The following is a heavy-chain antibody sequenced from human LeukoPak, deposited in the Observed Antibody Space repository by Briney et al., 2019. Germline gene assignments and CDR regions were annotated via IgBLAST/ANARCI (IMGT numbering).Heavy chain of an antibody. CDR2: IYTSGST. J-gene: IGHJ5*02. CDR3: ARDRGLGAHNWFDP. D-gene: IGHD1-26*01. CDR1: GGSISSYY. Sequence: SETLSLTCTVSGGSISSYYWSWIRQPAGKGLEWIGRIYTSGSTNYNPSLKSRVTVSVDTSKNQFSLKLSSVTAADTAVYYCARDRGLGAHNWFDPWGQGTLVTVSS. V-gene: IGHV4-4*07.